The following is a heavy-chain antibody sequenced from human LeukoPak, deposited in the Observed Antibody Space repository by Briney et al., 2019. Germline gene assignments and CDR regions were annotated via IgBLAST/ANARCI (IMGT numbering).Heavy chain of an antibody. V-gene: IGHV1-18*01. J-gene: IGHJ4*02. Sequence: GASVKVSCKASGYTFTSYGISWVRQAPGQGLEWMGWISAYNGNTNYAQKLQGRVTMTTDTSTSTAYMELRSLRSDDTAVYYCARDPSHCTNGVCYFRIPFDYWGQGTLVTVSS. CDR1: GYTFTSYG. CDR3: ARDPSHCTNGVCYFRIPFDY. D-gene: IGHD2-8*01. CDR2: ISAYNGNT.